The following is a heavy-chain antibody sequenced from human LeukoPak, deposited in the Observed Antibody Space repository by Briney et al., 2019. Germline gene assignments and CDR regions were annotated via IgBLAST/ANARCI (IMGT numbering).Heavy chain of an antibody. CDR1: GFTFSNYG. J-gene: IGHJ4*02. V-gene: IGHV3-23*01. Sequence: GGSLRLSCAASGFTFSNYGLSWVRQAPGKGLEWVSAISASGGGTYYADSAQGRFTFSRDNSKNTLYLQMNSLRAEDTAVYYCAKATSRDGSTIFDSWGQGTLVTVSS. CDR2: ISASGGGT. D-gene: IGHD5-24*01. CDR3: AKATSRDGSTIFDS.